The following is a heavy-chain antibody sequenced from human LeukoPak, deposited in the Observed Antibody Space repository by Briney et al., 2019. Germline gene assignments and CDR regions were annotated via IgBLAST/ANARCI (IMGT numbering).Heavy chain of an antibody. Sequence: ASVKVSSKASGYTFTGYYMHWVRQAPGQGLEWMGWINPNSGGTNYAQKFQGRVTMTRDTSISTAYMELSRLRSDDTAVYYCARDSSTVTVFDYWGQRTLVTVSS. J-gene: IGHJ4*02. CDR3: ARDSSTVTVFDY. D-gene: IGHD4-11*01. V-gene: IGHV1-2*02. CDR2: INPNSGGT. CDR1: GYTFTGYY.